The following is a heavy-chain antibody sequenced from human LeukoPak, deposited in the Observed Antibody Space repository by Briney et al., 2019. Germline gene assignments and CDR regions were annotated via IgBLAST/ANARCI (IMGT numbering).Heavy chain of an antibody. V-gene: IGHV4-30-2*01. J-gene: IGHJ4*02. Sequence: SQTLSLTCAVSGGSISSGGYSWSWIRQPPGKGLEWIGEINHSGSTNYNPSLKSRVTISVDASKNQFSLKLSSVTAADTAVYYCARVDTAMANDYWGQGTLVTVSS. D-gene: IGHD5-18*01. CDR3: ARVDTAMANDY. CDR1: GGSISSGGYS. CDR2: INHSGST.